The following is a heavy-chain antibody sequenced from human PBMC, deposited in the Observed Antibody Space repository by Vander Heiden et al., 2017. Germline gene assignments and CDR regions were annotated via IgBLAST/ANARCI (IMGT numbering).Heavy chain of an antibody. V-gene: IGHV3-15*01. CDR2: IKSKTDGGTT. CDR3: TYYYDSSGHPYFDY. J-gene: IGHJ4*02. D-gene: IGHD3-22*01. CDR1: GFTFSKAW. Sequence: EVQLVESGGGLVKPGESLILSCAASGFTFSKAWMSWVRQAPGKGLEWVGRIKSKTDGGTTDYAAPVKGRFTVSRDDSKDTVYLQMNSLKAEDTAVYYCTYYYDSSGHPYFDYWCQGTLVTVSS.